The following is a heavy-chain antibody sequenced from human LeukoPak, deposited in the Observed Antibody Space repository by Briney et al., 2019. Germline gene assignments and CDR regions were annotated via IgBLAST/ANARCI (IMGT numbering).Heavy chain of an antibody. D-gene: IGHD1-1*01. CDR2: IRSKAYGETA. CDR3: TRDRGAYNLYDY. J-gene: IGHJ4*02. Sequence: GGSLRLSCAASGFTVSSNYMSWVRQAPGKGLEWVGFIRSKAYGETADYAASVKGRFTISRDDSKAIAYLQMNSLKTEDTAVYHCTRDRGAYNLYDYWGQGTLVTVSS. CDR1: GFTVSSNY. V-gene: IGHV3-49*04.